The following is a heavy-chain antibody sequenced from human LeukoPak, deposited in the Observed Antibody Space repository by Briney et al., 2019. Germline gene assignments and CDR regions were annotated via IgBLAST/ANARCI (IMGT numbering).Heavy chain of an antibody. D-gene: IGHD3-22*01. J-gene: IGHJ4*02. Sequence: PGGSLRLSCAASGFTFSTYSMNWVRQAPGKGLEWVSSISGSSSYIYYADSVKGRFTISRDNAKNSLYLQMNSLRADDTAVYYCASYYYDPYFDYWGQGTLVTVSS. CDR1: GFTFSTYS. V-gene: IGHV3-21*01. CDR3: ASYYYDPYFDY. CDR2: ISGSSSYI.